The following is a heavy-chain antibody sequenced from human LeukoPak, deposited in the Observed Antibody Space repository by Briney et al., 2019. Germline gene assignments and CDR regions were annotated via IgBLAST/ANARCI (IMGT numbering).Heavy chain of an antibody. Sequence: GGSLRLSCAASEFTFSTYNMHWVRQAPGKGLEWVSTISSNSDSYTYYADSVKGRFTISRDNAKNSLYLQMNSLRAEDTAVYYCARECSGGSCYSLVEGYYYYGMDVWGQGTTVTVSS. J-gene: IGHJ6*02. CDR2: ISSNSDSYT. CDR1: EFTFSTYN. V-gene: IGHV3-21*04. D-gene: IGHD2-15*01. CDR3: ARECSGGSCYSLVEGYYYYGMDV.